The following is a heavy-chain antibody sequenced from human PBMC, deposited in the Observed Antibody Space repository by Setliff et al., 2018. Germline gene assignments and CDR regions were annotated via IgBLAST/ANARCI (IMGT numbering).Heavy chain of an antibody. D-gene: IGHD2-15*01. J-gene: IGHJ4*02. CDR3: ARTRYGLGGRPY. Sequence: SETLSLTCTVSGGSISSYYWSWIRQPPGKGLEWIGYIHYSGSTNYNTSLKSRVTISLDTPKNQFSLRLSSVTAADTAVYYCARTRYGLGGRPYWGQGTLVTVSS. V-gene: IGHV4-59*01. CDR2: IHYSGST. CDR1: GGSISSYY.